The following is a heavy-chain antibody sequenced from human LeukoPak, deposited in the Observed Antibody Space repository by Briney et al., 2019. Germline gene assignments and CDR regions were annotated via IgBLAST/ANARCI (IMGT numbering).Heavy chain of an antibody. CDR3: ARISSSNWYNERGAFDV. Sequence: PSETLSLACTVSGGSIGSGPYYWTWIRQASGKGLEWIGFVYYTGSTNYSPSLKSRVTISVDTSKNQFSLKLRSVTAADTAVYYCARISSSNWYNERGAFDVWGQGTMVTVSS. CDR2: VYYTGST. D-gene: IGHD6-13*01. CDR1: GGSIGSGPYY. V-gene: IGHV4-61*10. J-gene: IGHJ3*01.